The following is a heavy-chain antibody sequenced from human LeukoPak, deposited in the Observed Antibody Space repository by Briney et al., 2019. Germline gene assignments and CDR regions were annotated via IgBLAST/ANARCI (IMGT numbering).Heavy chain of an antibody. J-gene: IGHJ3*01. Sequence: WASVKLSCKASGYTFTDYYMHWMRQAPGQGLEWMGWINPNSGSTNYAQKFQGRVTMTRDTSISTGYMELSRLTSDDTAVYYCARTYNYDSSGYKGDAFDVWGQGTMVTVSS. V-gene: IGHV1-2*02. CDR1: GYTFTDYY. D-gene: IGHD3-22*01. CDR2: INPNSGST. CDR3: ARTYNYDSSGYKGDAFDV.